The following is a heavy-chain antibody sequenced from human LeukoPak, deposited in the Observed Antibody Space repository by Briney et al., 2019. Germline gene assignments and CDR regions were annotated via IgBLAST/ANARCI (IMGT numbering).Heavy chain of an antibody. CDR2: ISGSGGST. V-gene: IGHV3-23*01. D-gene: IGHD6-13*01. CDR3: AKDKGALIAAAGILDY. J-gene: IGHJ4*02. Sequence: GGSLTLSCAASGFTFSSYAMTWVRQAPGKGLEWVSVISGSGGSTYYADSVKGRFTISRDNSKNTVYLQMNSLRAEDTAVYYCAKDKGALIAAAGILDYWGQGTLVTVSS. CDR1: GFTFSSYA.